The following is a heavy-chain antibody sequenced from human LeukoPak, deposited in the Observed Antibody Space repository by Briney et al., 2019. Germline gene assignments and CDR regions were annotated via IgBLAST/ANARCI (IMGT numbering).Heavy chain of an antibody. D-gene: IGHD3-22*01. CDR2: IWYDGSNK. V-gene: IGHV3-33*01. J-gene: IGHJ4*02. Sequence: PGGSLRLSCAASGFTFSSYGMHWVRQAPGKGLEWVAVIWYDGSNKYYADSVKGRFTISRDNSKNTLYLQMNSLRAEDTAVYYCAREGGDYYDSSAYFDYWGQGTLVTVSS. CDR1: GFTFSSYG. CDR3: AREGGDYYDSSAYFDY.